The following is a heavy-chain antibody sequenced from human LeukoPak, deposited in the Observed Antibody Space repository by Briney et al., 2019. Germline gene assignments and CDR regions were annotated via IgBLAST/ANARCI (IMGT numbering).Heavy chain of an antibody. CDR3: ARLMQRDWFDP. CDR2: IYYSGST. V-gene: IGHV4-59*01. J-gene: IGHJ5*02. Sequence: SETLSLTCTVSGGSISSYYWSWVRQPPGKGLEWIGYIYYSGSTNYNPSLKSRVTISVETSKNHFSLKLSSVTAADTAVYYCARLMQRDWFDPWGQGTLVTVSS. D-gene: IGHD2-8*01. CDR1: GGSISSYY.